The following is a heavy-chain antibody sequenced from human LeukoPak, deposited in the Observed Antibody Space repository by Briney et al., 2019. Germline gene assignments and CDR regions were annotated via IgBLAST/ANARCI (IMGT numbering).Heavy chain of an antibody. D-gene: IGHD4/OR15-4a*01. J-gene: IGHJ3*01. Sequence: PGGSLRLSCVASXFTFSNYLIHWVRQAPGKGLVWVSRINSDGTSTIYADSVKGRFTISRDNAKNTLYLQMNSLRAEDTAVYYCARENGANRRALDVWGPGTRVTVSS. CDR2: INSDGTST. V-gene: IGHV3-74*01. CDR3: ARENGANRRALDV. CDR1: XFTFSNYL.